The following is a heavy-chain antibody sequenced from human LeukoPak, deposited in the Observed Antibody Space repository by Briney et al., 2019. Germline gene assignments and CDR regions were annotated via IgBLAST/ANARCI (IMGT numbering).Heavy chain of an antibody. J-gene: IGHJ5*02. V-gene: IGHV3-33*01. D-gene: IGHD3-9*01. CDR3: ARGLRYFDWSQNWFDP. CDR1: GFTFSNYG. Sequence: PGGSLRLSCAASGFTFSNYGMHWVRQAPGKGLEWVAVIWYDGSNKYYADSVKGRFTISRDNSKNILYLQMNSLRAEDTAVYYCARGLRYFDWSQNWFDPWGQGTLVTVSS. CDR2: IWYDGSNK.